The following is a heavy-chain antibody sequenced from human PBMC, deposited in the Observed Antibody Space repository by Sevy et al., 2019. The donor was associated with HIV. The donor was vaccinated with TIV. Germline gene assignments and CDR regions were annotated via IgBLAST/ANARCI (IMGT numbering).Heavy chain of an antibody. CDR1: GYTFTSYY. CDR3: ARGPSRGLVRENYFDY. Sequence: ASVKVSCKASGYTFTSYYMHWVRQAPGQGLEWMGIINPSSGSTSYAQKFQGGVTMTRDTSTSTVYMELSSLRSEATAVYYCARGPSRGLVRENYFDYWGQGTLVTVSS. J-gene: IGHJ4*02. V-gene: IGHV1-46*01. D-gene: IGHD6-19*01. CDR2: INPSSGST.